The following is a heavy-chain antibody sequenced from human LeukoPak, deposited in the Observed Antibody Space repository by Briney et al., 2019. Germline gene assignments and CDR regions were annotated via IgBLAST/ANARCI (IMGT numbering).Heavy chain of an antibody. CDR2: NNSDGSST. CDR3: ARDLRTTGAFDI. Sequence: GGSLRLSCAASGFTFSTYWMHWVRQAPGKGLVWVSRNNSDGSSTRYADSVKGRFTISRDNAKNTLYLQMNSLRAEDTAVYYCARDLRTTGAFDIWGQGTMVTVSS. CDR1: GFTFSTYW. D-gene: IGHD4-17*01. V-gene: IGHV3-74*01. J-gene: IGHJ3*02.